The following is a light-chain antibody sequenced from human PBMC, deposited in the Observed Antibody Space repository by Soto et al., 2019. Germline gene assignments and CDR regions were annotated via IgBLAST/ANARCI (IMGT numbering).Light chain of an antibody. V-gene: IGKV4-1*01. CDR1: QSVLYRSNNHNY. J-gene: IGKJ1*01. CDR2: WAS. Sequence: DIVMTQSPDSLAVSLGEGATINCKSSQSVLYRSNNHNYLAWYQQKPGQPPRLLIYWASTRESGVPDRFSGSGSGTDFTLTISSLQAEDVVVYYCQQYYSTPWTFGQGTKVDIK. CDR3: QQYYSTPWT.